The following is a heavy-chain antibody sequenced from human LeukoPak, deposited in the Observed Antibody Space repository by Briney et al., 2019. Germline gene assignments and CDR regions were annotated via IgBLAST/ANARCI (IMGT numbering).Heavy chain of an antibody. Sequence: SETLSLTCAVSGAAINSCSYYWTWIRQPAGKGLEWIGRILTTGSANYNPSLKSRVSISLDTSKKQFSLNLTSVTAADTAVYFCARELVAPRPHNDYYFYMDVWGKGTTVTVSS. CDR2: ILTTGSA. J-gene: IGHJ6*03. CDR3: ARELVAPRPHNDYYFYMDV. D-gene: IGHD5-12*01. CDR1: GAAINSCSYY. V-gene: IGHV4-61*02.